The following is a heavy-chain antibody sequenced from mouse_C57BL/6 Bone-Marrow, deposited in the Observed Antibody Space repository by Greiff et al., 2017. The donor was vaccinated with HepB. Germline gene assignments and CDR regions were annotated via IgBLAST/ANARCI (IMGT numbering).Heavy chain of an antibody. V-gene: IGHV1-69*01. CDR3: SRSDYDGYYYLDY. J-gene: IGHJ2*01. D-gene: IGHD2-3*01. CDR1: GYTFTSYW. CDR2: IDPSDSYT. Sequence: QVQLQQPGAELVMPGASVKLSCKASGYTFTSYWMHWVKQRPGQGLEWIGEIDPSDSYTNYNQKFKGKSTLTVDKSSSTAYMQLSSLTSEDSAVYYCSRSDYDGYYYLDYGGQGTTLTVSS.